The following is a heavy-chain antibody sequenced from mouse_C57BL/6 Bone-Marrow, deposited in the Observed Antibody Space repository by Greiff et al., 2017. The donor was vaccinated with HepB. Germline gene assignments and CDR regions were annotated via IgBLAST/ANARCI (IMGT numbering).Heavy chain of an antibody. D-gene: IGHD1-1*01. CDR2: ISDGGSYT. J-gene: IGHJ2*01. CDR1: GFTFSSYA. V-gene: IGHV5-4*01. CDR3: ARDHGYYGSSRGYFDY. Sequence: VQLKESGGGLVKPGGSLKLSCAASGFTFSSYAMSWVRQTPEKRLEWVATISDGGSYTYYPDNVKGRFTISRDNAKNNLYLQMSHLKSEDTAMYYCARDHGYYGSSRGYFDYWGQGTTLTVSS.